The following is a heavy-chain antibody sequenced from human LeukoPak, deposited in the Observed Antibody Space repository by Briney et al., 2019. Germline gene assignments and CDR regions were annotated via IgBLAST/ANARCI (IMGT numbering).Heavy chain of an antibody. CDR3: AKGTLYYYYYGMDV. V-gene: IGHV3-30*18. Sequence: GGSLRLSCAASGFTFSSYGMHWVRQAPGKGLEWVAVISYDGSNKYYADSVKGRFTISRDNSKNTLYLQMNSLRAEDTALYYCAKGTLYYYYYGMDVWGQGTTVTVSS. CDR1: GFTFSSYG. CDR2: ISYDGSNK. J-gene: IGHJ6*02.